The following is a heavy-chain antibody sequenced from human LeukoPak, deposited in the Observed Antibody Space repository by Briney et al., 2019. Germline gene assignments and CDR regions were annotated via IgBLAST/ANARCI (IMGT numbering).Heavy chain of an antibody. Sequence: GSLRLSCAASGFTFSSYWMTWDRQAPGKGLEWVANIKLDVSETYYVDSVRGRFTISRDNTKNSLYLQMDSLRAEDTAVYYCARKGNAFDFWGQGTMVTVSS. CDR2: IKLDVSET. J-gene: IGHJ3*01. CDR3: ARKGNAFDF. V-gene: IGHV3-7*01. D-gene: IGHD3-10*01. CDR1: GFTFSSYW.